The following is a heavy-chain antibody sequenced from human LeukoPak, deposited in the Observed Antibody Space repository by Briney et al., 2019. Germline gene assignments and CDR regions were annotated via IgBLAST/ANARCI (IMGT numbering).Heavy chain of an antibody. V-gene: IGHV3-11*04. CDR3: ARSPGGVYYYYYMDV. J-gene: IGHJ6*03. CDR1: GFTFSDYY. Sequence: GGSLRLSCTASGFTFSDYYMSWIRQTPGKGLEWLSYISTRDNTIYYADSVKGRFTISRDNAKNSLYLQMNSLRAEDTAVYYCARSPGGVYYYYYMDVWGKGTTVTVSS. D-gene: IGHD2-8*02. CDR2: ISTRDNTI.